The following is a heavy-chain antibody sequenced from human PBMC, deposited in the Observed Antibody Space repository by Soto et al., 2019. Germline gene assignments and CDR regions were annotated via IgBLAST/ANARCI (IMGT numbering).Heavy chain of an antibody. CDR2: ISSSATII. J-gene: IGHJ6*03. CDR3: ARAVKQWLVGGDYYYYYMDV. D-gene: IGHD6-19*01. Sequence: QVQLVESGGGLVKPGGSLRLSCEASGFTLSDYYMTWIRQAPGKGLEWISYISSSATIIYYADSVKGRFTISRDNAKTSLYLQMNSLRADDTAVYYCARAVKQWLVGGDYYYYYMDVWDKGTTVTVSS. V-gene: IGHV3-11*01. CDR1: GFTLSDYY.